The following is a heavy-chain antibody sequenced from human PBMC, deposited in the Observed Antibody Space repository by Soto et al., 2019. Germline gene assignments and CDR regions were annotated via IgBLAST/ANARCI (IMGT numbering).Heavy chain of an antibody. CDR2: IYHSGST. Sequence: PSETLSLTCLVSSGSIRNHWWSLVRQPPGKGLEWIGEIYHSGSTNYNPSLNSRVTISVDKSKAYFSLDLSSVTAADTAVYYCSSQTYSYAWHHWGQGIQVTISS. CDR3: SSQTYSYAWHH. D-gene: IGHD5-18*01. CDR1: SGSIRNHW. J-gene: IGHJ5*02. V-gene: IGHV4-4*02.